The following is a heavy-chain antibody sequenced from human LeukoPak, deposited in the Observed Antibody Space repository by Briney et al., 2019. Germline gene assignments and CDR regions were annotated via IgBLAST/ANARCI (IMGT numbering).Heavy chain of an antibody. V-gene: IGHV3-21*01. CDR3: ARELEDSSGYFRDY. CDR1: GFTSSSYS. D-gene: IGHD3-22*01. CDR2: ISSSSSYI. J-gene: IGHJ4*02. Sequence: GGSLRLSCAASGFTSSSYSINWVRQAPGKGLEWVLSISSSSSYIYYADSVKGRLTISRDNAKNSLYLQMNSLRAEDTAVYYCARELEDSSGYFRDYWGQGTLVTVSS.